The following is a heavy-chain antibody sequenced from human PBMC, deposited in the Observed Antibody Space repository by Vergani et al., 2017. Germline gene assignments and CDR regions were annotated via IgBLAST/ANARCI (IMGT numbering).Heavy chain of an antibody. J-gene: IGHJ3*02. V-gene: IGHV3-30*01. CDR1: GFTFSSYA. Sequence: QVQLVESGGGVVQPGRSLRLSCAASGFTFSSYAMHWVRQAPGKGLEWVAVISYDGSNKYYADSVKGRFTISRDNSKNTLYLQMNSLRAEDTAVYYCARIGLSPAGKEAFDIWGQGTMVTVSS. CDR2: ISYDGSNK. D-gene: IGHD4/OR15-4a*01. CDR3: ARIGLSPAGKEAFDI.